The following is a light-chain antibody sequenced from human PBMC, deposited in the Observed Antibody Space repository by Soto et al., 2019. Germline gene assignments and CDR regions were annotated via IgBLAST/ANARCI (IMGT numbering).Light chain of an antibody. Sequence: QSVLTQPPSASGTPGQRVTISCPGSSSNIGSNHVFWYQQLPGTAPKLLIYSNSQRPSGVPDRFSGSKSGTSASLASLAISGLRSEDEGDYFCASWDDSLSGVLFGGGTKVTVL. V-gene: IGLV1-47*02. CDR2: SNS. J-gene: IGLJ2*01. CDR1: SSNIGSNH. CDR3: ASWDDSLSGVL.